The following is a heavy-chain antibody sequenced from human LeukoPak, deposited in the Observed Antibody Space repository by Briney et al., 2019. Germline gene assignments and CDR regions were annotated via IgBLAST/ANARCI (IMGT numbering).Heavy chain of an antibody. V-gene: IGHV4-59*01. Sequence: SETLSLTCTVSGGSIRSYYWSWIRQPPGKGLEWIGYIYYSGNTNYNPSLKSRVTISVDTSKSQISLRLSSVTAADTAVYYCAQTTPHYYYIDVWGKGTTVTVSS. CDR1: GGSIRSYY. CDR2: IYYSGNT. J-gene: IGHJ6*03. CDR3: AQTTPHYYYIDV. D-gene: IGHD4-11*01.